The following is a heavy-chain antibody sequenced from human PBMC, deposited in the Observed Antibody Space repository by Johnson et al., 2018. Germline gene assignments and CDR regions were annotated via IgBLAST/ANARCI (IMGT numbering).Heavy chain of an antibody. CDR3: ARGGAVTSPDYYYMDV. V-gene: IGHV4-59*01. D-gene: IGHD4-17*01. CDR1: GGSISSNY. CDR2: IYDSVAT. Sequence: QVQLQESGPGLVKXSETXSLXCIVSGGSISSNYWSWIRQPPGAGLEWIGYIYDSVATNYNPPLKSRVTISGDTSKNQFSLKLSSVTVADTAVYYCARGGAVTSPDYYYMDVWGKGTTVTVSS. J-gene: IGHJ6*03.